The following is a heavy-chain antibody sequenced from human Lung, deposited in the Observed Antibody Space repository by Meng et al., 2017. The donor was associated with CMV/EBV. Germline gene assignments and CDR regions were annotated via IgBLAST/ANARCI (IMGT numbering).Heavy chain of an antibody. Sequence: SVKVSRKGSGYSFTGGYYMHWVRQAPGQGLEWMGWINTKRGGPNHGEKFQGRVTMTRDTFISTVYMEVSRLRPDDTAVYYCARVPTVTRFDYWGQGTLVTVSS. V-gene: IGHV1-2*02. CDR1: GYSFTGGYY. J-gene: IGHJ4*02. D-gene: IGHD4-11*01. CDR3: ARVPTVTRFDY. CDR2: INTKRGGP.